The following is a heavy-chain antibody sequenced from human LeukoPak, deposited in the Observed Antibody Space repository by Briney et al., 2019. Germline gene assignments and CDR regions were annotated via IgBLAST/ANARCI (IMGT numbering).Heavy chain of an antibody. CDR2: ISGSGDST. CDR1: GFTFSTYA. D-gene: IGHD3-9*01. J-gene: IGHJ4*02. V-gene: IGHV3-23*01. CDR3: ARDRLVYDY. Sequence: GGSLRLSCAASGFTFSTYAMSWVRQAPGKGLEWVSGISGSGDSTYYADSVKGRFTISRDNAKNSLYLQMNSLRAEDTAVYYCARDRLVYDYWGQGTLVTVSS.